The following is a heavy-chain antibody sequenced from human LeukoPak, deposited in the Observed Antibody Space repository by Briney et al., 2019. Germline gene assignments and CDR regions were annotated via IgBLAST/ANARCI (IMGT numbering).Heavy chain of an antibody. CDR3: AKRRYDSSGHFDS. CDR1: GFTFSNYA. CDR2: ISGSGSYT. V-gene: IGHV3-23*01. J-gene: IGHJ4*02. Sequence: GGSLRLSCAASGFTFSNYAMSWVRQAPGKGLEWVSAISGSGSYTDYADSVKGRFTISKDNSKNTLYMRMSSLRAEDTAVYYCAKRRYDSSGHFDSWGQGTLVTVSS. D-gene: IGHD3-22*01.